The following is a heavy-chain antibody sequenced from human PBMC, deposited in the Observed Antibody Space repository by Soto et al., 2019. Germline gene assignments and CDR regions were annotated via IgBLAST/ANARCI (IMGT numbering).Heavy chain of an antibody. CDR2: IYYSGST. CDR1: GGSISSGGYY. V-gene: IGHV4-31*03. D-gene: IGHD5-12*01. J-gene: IGHJ4*02. Sequence: SETLSLTCTVSGGSISSGGYYWSWIRQHPGKGLEWIGYIYYSGSTYYNPSLKSRVTISVDTSKNQFSLKLSSVTAADTAVYYCARLGRDGYNYNFDYWGQGTLVTVSS. CDR3: ARLGRDGYNYNFDY.